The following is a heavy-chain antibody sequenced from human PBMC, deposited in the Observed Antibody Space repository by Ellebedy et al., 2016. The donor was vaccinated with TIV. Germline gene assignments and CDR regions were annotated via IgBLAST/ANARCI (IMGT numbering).Heavy chain of an antibody. D-gene: IGHD6-13*01. CDR1: GDSIDTSTYY. Sequence: MPSETLSLTCTVSGDSIDTSTYYWGWIRQPPGKGLEWIGSFYYGGSAYYNPSLKSRVTMSLDTSKSQVSLKLSSVTAADTAGYYCARDFERRIPAAGGMFYFDFWGQGALVTVAS. CDR2: FYYGGSA. J-gene: IGHJ4*02. V-gene: IGHV4-39*07. CDR3: ARDFERRIPAAGGMFYFDF.